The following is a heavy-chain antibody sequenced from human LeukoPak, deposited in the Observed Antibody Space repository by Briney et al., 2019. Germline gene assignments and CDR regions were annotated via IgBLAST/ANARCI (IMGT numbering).Heavy chain of an antibody. CDR1: GGTFSSYA. CDR2: IIPILGIA. CDR3: AREHCSSTSCYVFDP. Sequence: SVKVSCKASGGTFSSYAISWVRQAPGQGLEWMGRIIPILGIADYAQKFQGRVTITADKSTSTAYMELSSLRSEDTAVYYCAREHCSSTSCYVFDPWGQGTLVTVSS. D-gene: IGHD2-2*01. V-gene: IGHV1-69*04. J-gene: IGHJ5*02.